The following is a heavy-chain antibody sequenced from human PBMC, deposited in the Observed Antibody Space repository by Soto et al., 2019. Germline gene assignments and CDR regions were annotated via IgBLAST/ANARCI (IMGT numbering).Heavy chain of an antibody. V-gene: IGHV4-39*07. CDR2: IYTSGST. J-gene: IGHJ5*02. D-gene: IGHD2-15*01. CDR3: ARMDYSNWFDP. Sequence: SETLSLTCTVSGVSISNSSYYWGWIRRPPGKGLEWIGTIYTSGSTNYNPSLKSRVTMSVDTSKNQFSLKLSSVTAADTAVYYCARMDYSNWFDPWGQGTLVTVS. CDR1: GVSISNSSYY.